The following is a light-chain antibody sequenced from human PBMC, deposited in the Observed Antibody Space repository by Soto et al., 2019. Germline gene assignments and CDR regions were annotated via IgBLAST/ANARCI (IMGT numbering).Light chain of an antibody. J-gene: IGKJ1*01. Sequence: DIVMTQSPDSLAVSLGERATINCKSSQSVFYSSNNQNYLAWYQQKPGQPPKLLIYWASTRESGVPDRFSGSGSGTDFTLTISSLQADDVAVYYCQQYYTTPTFGPGTKVEIK. CDR3: QQYYTTPT. CDR1: QSVFYSSNNQNY. V-gene: IGKV4-1*01. CDR2: WAS.